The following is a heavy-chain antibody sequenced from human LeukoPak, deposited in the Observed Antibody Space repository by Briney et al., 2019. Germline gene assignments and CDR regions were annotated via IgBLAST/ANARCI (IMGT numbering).Heavy chain of an antibody. CDR3: ARDAEIWGSYRLPL. CDR1: GGSISSGDYY. CDR2: IYYSGST. V-gene: IGHV4-30-4*01. J-gene: IGHJ4*02. D-gene: IGHD3-16*02. Sequence: SETLSLTCTVSGGSISSGDYYWSWIRQPPGKGLEWIGYIYYSGSTYYNPSLKSRVTISVDTSKNQFSVKLSSVTAADTAVYYCARDAEIWGSYRLPLWGQGTLVTVSS.